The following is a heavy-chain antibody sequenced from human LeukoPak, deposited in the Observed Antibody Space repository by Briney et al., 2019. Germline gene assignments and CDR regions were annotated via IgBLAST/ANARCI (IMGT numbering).Heavy chain of an antibody. CDR3: TRGLGEHGGVSDR. Sequence: GGSLRLSCAASGFTFSSTYMSWVRQAPGKGLEWVANIKHDGSEQIYVDSVKGRFTISRDSAKDSVYLQMNSLRAEDTAVYYCTRGLGEHGGVSDRWGQGTLVIVS. V-gene: IGHV3-7*01. CDR1: GFTFSSTY. CDR2: IKHDGSEQ. D-gene: IGHD3-16*01. J-gene: IGHJ5*02.